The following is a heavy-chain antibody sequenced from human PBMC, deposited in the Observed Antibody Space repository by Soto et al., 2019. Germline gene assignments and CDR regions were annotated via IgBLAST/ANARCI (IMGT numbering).Heavy chain of an antibody. D-gene: IGHD2-2*01. V-gene: IGHV4-59*01. CDR1: GGAIYTIY. J-gene: IGHJ6*02. CDR2: IAGGGSP. Sequence: ETLALTCNVVGGAIYTIYWNWIRKHPGKLQDWVGYIAGGGSPGYNPALKSPVTTPVDTSNNQVSLKLSSVSAADPARYFCAGYCSRSSCPEDHYFALEAWGQGTTVPVSS. CDR3: AGYCSRSSCPEDHYFALEA.